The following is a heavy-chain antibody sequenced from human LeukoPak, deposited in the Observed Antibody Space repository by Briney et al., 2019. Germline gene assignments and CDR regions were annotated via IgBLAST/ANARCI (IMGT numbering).Heavy chain of an antibody. CDR1: GFTFSSYW. CDR3: ARGPSYYDFWSGYSLDY. V-gene: IGHV3-7*01. J-gene: IGHJ4*02. Sequence: PGGSLRLSCAASGFTFSSYWMSWVRQAPGKGVEGGADIKQDGSEKYYVDSVKGRFPISRDNAKNSLYLQMNSLRAEDTAVYYCARGPSYYDFWSGYSLDYWGQGTLVTVSS. D-gene: IGHD3-3*01. CDR2: IKQDGSEK.